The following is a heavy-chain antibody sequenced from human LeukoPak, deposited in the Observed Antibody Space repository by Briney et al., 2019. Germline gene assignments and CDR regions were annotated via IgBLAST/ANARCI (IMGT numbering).Heavy chain of an antibody. CDR3: AKDHPDYYDSSGYSPDAFDI. D-gene: IGHD3-22*01. J-gene: IGHJ3*02. V-gene: IGHV3-23*01. CDR2: ISGSGGST. CDR1: GFTFSSYA. Sequence: PGGSLRLSCAASGFTFSSYAMSWVRQAPGKGLEWVSAISGSGGSTYYADSVKGRFTISRDNSKNTLYLQMNSLRAEDTAVYYCAKDHPDYYDSSGYSPDAFDIWGQGTMVTVSS.